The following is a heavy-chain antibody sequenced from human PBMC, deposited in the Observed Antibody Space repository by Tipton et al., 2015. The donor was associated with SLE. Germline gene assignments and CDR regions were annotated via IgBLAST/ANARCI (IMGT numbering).Heavy chain of an antibody. V-gene: IGHV4-34*01. CDR2: INHSGST. J-gene: IGHJ4*02. D-gene: IGHD6-19*01. CDR3: AREGGKQWLVHDY. CDR1: GGSFSGYY. Sequence: TLSLTCAVYGGSFSGYYWSWIRQPPGKGLEWIGEINHSGSTNYNPSLKSRVTISVDTSKNQFSLKLSSVTAADTAVYYCAREGGKQWLVHDYWGQGTLVTVSS.